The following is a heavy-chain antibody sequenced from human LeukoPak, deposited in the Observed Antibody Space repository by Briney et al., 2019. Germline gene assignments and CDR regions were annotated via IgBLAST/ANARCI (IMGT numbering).Heavy chain of an antibody. Sequence: GGSLRLSCAASGFTFDDYAMHWVRQAPGKGLEWVSGISWNSGSIGYADSVKGRFTISRDNAKNSLHLQMNSLRAEDTAVYYCARDGASHPSIYYFDYWGQGTLVTVSS. CDR1: GFTFDDYA. J-gene: IGHJ4*02. CDR3: ARDGASHPSIYYFDY. CDR2: ISWNSGSI. D-gene: IGHD4-17*01. V-gene: IGHV3-9*01.